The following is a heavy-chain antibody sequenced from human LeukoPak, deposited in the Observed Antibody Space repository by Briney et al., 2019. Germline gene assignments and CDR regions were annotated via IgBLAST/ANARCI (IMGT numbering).Heavy chain of an antibody. D-gene: IGHD3-10*01. CDR3: ARGDLWLGH. CDR2: IKSDGSEE. CDR1: GFIFSSYW. Sequence: GGSLRLSCATSGFIFSSYWMCWVRQAPGKGLEWVANIKSDGSEEYYGDSVKGRFTISRDNAKNSLYLQMNSLRVEDTAVYYCARGDLWLGHWGQGSLVSVSS. J-gene: IGHJ4*02. V-gene: IGHV3-7*01.